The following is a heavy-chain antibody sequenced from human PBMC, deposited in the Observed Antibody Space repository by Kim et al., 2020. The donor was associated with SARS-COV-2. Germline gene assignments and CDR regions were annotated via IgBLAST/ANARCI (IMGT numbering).Heavy chain of an antibody. CDR1: FGSISISGYY. J-gene: IGHJ5*02. CDR2: ISYSGST. Sequence: SETLSLTCTVSFGSISISGYYWGWIRQPPGKGLEWIGTISYSGSTCYNPSLKTGVTISVDTSYNQLSHLLSSVTATDMPVYYCASPQLANWFHPSGQGT. D-gene: IGHD6-13*01. V-gene: IGHV4-39*01. CDR3: ASPQLANWFHP.